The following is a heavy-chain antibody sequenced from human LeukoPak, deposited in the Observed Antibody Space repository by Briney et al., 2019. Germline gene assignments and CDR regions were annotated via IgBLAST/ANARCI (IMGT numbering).Heavy chain of an antibody. J-gene: IGHJ4*02. CDR3: ATDSSSSSYY. Sequence: GSLRLSCAASGFSFSNAWMSWVRQAPGKGLEWVGRIKSKTDGGTTEYAAPVKGRLNTSRDDSKNTLYLQMNSLKTEDTAVYYCATDSSSSSYYWGQGTLVTVSS. D-gene: IGHD6-6*01. CDR2: IKSKTDGGTT. V-gene: IGHV3-15*01. CDR1: GFSFSNAW.